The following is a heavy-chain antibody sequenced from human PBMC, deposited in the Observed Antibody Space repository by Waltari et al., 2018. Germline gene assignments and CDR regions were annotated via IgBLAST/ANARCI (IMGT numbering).Heavy chain of an antibody. CDR2: IIPILGTA. D-gene: IGHD3-10*01. J-gene: IGHJ4*02. V-gene: IGHV1-69*13. Sequence: QVQLVQSGAEVKKPGSSVKVSCKASGVTFSSYAISWVRQAPGQGLEWMGGIIPILGTANYEQKIQGRVTITADESTSTAYMERSSRRAEDTAVYDCARAAYYGSGRDFDYWGQGTLVTVSS. CDR1: GVTFSSYA. CDR3: ARAAYYGSGRDFDY.